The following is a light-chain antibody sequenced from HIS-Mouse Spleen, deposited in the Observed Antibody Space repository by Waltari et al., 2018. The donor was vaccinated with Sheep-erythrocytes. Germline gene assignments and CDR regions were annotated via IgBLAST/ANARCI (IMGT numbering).Light chain of an antibody. CDR2: DAS. J-gene: IGKJ4*01. CDR3: LQHDNFPLT. Sequence: EIVLTQSPATLSLSPGERATPSCRASQSVSSYLAWYQQKPGQAPRLLIYDASNRATGIPARFSGSGSGTDFTLTINNIESEDAAYYFCLQHDNFPLTFGGGTKVEIK. CDR1: QSVSSY. V-gene: IGKV3-11*01.